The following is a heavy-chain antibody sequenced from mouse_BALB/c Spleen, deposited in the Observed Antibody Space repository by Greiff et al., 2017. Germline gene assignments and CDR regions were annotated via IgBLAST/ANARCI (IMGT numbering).Heavy chain of an antibody. V-gene: IGHV5-17*02. J-gene: IGHJ3*01. CDR2: ISSGSSTI. Sequence: VQLKESGGGLVQPGGSRKLSCAASGFTFSSFGMHWVRQAPEKGLEWVAYISSGSSTIYYADTVKGRFTISRDNPKNTLFLQMTSLRSEDTAMYYCARSTVYYDYAGFAYWGQGTLVTVSA. D-gene: IGHD2-4*01. CDR1: GFTFSSFG. CDR3: ARSTVYYDYAGFAY.